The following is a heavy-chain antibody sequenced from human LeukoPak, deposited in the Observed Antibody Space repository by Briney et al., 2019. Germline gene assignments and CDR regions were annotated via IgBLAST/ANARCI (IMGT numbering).Heavy chain of an antibody. CDR1: GYTFAAYY. CDR2: MNPNSGDT. J-gene: IGHJ4*02. D-gene: IGHD6-13*01. V-gene: IGHV1-2*02. CDR3: ARFSAAAGTANDY. Sequence: ASVKVSCKASGYTFAAYYMHWVRQAPGQGLEWMGWMNPNSGDTNYAQKFQGRVTMTRDTSINTAYMELSSLTSDDTAVYYCARFSAAAGTANDYWGQGALVTVSS.